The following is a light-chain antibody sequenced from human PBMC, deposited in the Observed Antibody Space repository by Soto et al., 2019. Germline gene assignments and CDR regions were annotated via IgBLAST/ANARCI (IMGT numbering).Light chain of an antibody. V-gene: IGKV3-15*01. CDR3: QQYNNWQT. CDR2: DAS. J-gene: IGKJ1*01. CDR1: QSVSSN. Sequence: EIVMTQSPATLSVSPGERATLSCRASQSVSSNLAWYQQKPGQAPRLLIYDASTRATGIPARISGSGSGTEFTLTISSLQSEDFAVYYCQQYNNWQTFGQGTKVEIK.